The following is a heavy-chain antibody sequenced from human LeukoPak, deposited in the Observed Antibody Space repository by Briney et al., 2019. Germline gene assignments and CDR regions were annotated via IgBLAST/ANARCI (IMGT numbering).Heavy chain of an antibody. CDR2: MNPNSGNT. Sequence: ASVKVSCKASGYTFTSYDINWVRQAPGQGLEWMGWMNPNSGNTGYAQKFQGRVTITRNTSISTAYMELSSLRSEDTAVYYCARGVRDIVVVPAAYYFDYWGQGTLVTVSS. CDR1: GYTFTSYD. CDR3: ARGVRDIVVVPAAYYFDY. D-gene: IGHD2-2*01. J-gene: IGHJ4*02. V-gene: IGHV1-8*03.